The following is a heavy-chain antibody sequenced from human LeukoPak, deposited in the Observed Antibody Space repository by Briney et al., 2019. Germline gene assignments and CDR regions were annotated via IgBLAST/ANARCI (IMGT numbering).Heavy chain of an antibody. Sequence: SQTLSLTCAISGDSVSSDSASWNWTRQSPSRGLEWLGRTYERSKWYNDYTPSVRSRITISPDTSKNQFTLQLNSVTPEDTAVYYGARARLGALDYWGQGTLVTVSS. CDR3: ARARLGALDY. J-gene: IGHJ4*02. D-gene: IGHD6-19*01. CDR1: GDSVSSDSAS. CDR2: TYERSKWYN. V-gene: IGHV6-1*01.